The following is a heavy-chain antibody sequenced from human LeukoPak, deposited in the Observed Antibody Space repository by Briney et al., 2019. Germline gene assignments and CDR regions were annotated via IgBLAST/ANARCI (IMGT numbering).Heavy chain of an antibody. D-gene: IGHD4-17*01. CDR2: INPSGGST. CDR3: ARDLGYGDYMGWFDP. CDR1: GYTFTSYY. V-gene: IGHV1-46*01. J-gene: IGHJ5*02. Sequence: EASVKVSCKASGYTFTSYYMHWVRQAPGQGLEWMGIINPSGGSTSYAQKFQGRVTMTRDTSTSTVYMELSSLRSEDTAVYYCARDLGYGDYMGWFDPWGQGTLVTVSS.